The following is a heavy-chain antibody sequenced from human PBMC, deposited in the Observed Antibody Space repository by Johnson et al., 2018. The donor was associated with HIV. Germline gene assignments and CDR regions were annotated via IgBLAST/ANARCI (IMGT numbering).Heavy chain of an antibody. CDR2: IRYDGSNK. V-gene: IGHV3-30*02. Sequence: QVQLVESGGGVVQPGGSLRLSCAASGFTFSSYGMHWVRQAPGKGLEWVAFIRYDGSNKYYADSVKGRFTISRDNSKNTLYLQMNSLRAEDTAVYYCARGGVVTAIPHPFDIWGQGTMVTVSS. J-gene: IGHJ3*02. CDR3: ARGGVVTAIPHPFDI. CDR1: GFTFSSYG. D-gene: IGHD2-21*02.